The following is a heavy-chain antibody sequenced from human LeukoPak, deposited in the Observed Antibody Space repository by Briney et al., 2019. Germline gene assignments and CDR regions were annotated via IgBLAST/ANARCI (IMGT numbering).Heavy chain of an antibody. J-gene: IGHJ5*02. Sequence: ASVKVCCKASGYTFTSYGISWVRQAPGQGLAWMGWISAYNGNTNYAQKLQGRVTMTTDTSTSTAYMELRSLRSDDTAVYYCARRRLGSSSSWFDPWGQGTLVTVSS. CDR2: ISAYNGNT. CDR1: GYTFTSYG. V-gene: IGHV1-18*01. D-gene: IGHD6-6*01. CDR3: ARRRLGSSSSWFDP.